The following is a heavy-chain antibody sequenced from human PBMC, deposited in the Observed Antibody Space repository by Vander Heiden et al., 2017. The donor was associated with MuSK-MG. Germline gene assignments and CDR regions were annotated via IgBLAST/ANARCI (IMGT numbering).Heavy chain of an antibody. V-gene: IGHV1-69*01. CDR2: IIPIFGTA. D-gene: IGHD3-10*01. CDR1: GGTFSSYA. Sequence: QVQLVQSGAEVKKPGSPVKVSCKASGGTFSSYAISWVRQAPGQGLEWMGGIIPIFGTANYAQKFQGRGTITADESTSTAYMELSSLRSEETAVYYCARAAYYYGAGSYYNVWFDPWGQGTLVTVSS. CDR3: ARAAYYYGAGSYYNVWFDP. J-gene: IGHJ5*02.